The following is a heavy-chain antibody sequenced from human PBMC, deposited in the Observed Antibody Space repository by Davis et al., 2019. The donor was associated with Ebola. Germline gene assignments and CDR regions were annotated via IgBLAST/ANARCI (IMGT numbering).Heavy chain of an antibody. Sequence: ASLMVSCKASGYTFTSYYMHWVRHAPGQGLQWMGIINPSGGSTSYAQKFQGSVTMTRDTSTSTVYMELSSLRSEDTAVYYCARCRVRITIFGSARLYGRDVWGQGTTVTVSS. CDR2: INPSGGST. D-gene: IGHD3-3*01. J-gene: IGHJ6*02. CDR3: ARCRVRITIFGSARLYGRDV. V-gene: IGHV1-46*01. CDR1: GYTFTSYY.